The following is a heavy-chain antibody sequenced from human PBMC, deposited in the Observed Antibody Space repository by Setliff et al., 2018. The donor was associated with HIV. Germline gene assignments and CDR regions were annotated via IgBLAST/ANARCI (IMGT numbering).Heavy chain of an antibody. CDR1: GFTFSDHY. V-gene: IGHV3-48*01. J-gene: IGHJ4*02. Sequence: PGGSLRLSCAASGFTFSDHYMDWVRQAPGKGLEWVSYISSSSSTIYYADSVKGRFTISRDNAKNSLYLQMNSLRAEDTAVYYCARSRAAGFDYWGQGTLVTVSS. CDR2: ISSSSSTI. D-gene: IGHD6-13*01. CDR3: ARSRAAGFDY.